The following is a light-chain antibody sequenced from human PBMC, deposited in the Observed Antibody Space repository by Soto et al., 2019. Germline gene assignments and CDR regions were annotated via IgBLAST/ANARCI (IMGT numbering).Light chain of an antibody. CDR2: DVN. J-gene: IGLJ6*01. V-gene: IGLV2-14*03. CDR3: SSFTSSATLV. CDR1: NSDIGAYHY. Sequence: QSVLTQPASVSGSHGQSITIFCAGSNSDIGAYHYVSWYQQHPGEAPRLIIYDVNYRPSGVSHRFSGSKSDNTASLTISGLQAEDEADYYCSSFTSSATLVFGGGTKVTVL.